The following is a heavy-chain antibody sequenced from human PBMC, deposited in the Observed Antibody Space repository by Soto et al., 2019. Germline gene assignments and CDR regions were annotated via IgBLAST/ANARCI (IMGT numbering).Heavy chain of an antibody. D-gene: IGHD2-8*01. Sequence: QVQLVQSGGEVKKPGASVKVSCKTSGYTFTRYGISWVRQAPGQGLEWMGWISGYNGDTNYAQKVQDRVTMTIDTTTDKIYNEAKSPKSGGKAVYYRAKNGQPTYYYYGMDVWGQGTTVTVSS. J-gene: IGHJ6*02. CDR1: GYTFTRYG. V-gene: IGHV1-18*01. CDR3: AKNGQPTYYYYGMDV. CDR2: ISGYNGDT.